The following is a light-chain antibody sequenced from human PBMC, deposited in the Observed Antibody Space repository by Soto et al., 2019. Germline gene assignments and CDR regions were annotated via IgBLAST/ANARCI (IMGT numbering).Light chain of an antibody. CDR3: QQYYSTPLT. J-gene: IGKJ4*01. CDR2: WAS. V-gene: IGKV4-1*01. Sequence: DIVMTQSPDSLAVSLGERATINCKSSQSVLYTSSNENYLAWYQQKPGQPPKLLIYWASTRESGVPDRFSGSGSGTDFTITISSLQAEDVAVYYCQQYYSTPLTFGGGTKVEIK. CDR1: QSVLYTSSNENY.